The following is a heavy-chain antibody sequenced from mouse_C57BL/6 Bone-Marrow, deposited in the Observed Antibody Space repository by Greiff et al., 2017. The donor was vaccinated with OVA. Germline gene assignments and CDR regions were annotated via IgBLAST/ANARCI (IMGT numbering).Heavy chain of an antibody. CDR3: ARLDDYSAWLAY. CDR1: GYTFTSYW. CDR2: IYPGSGST. Sequence: VQLQQPGAELVKPGASVKMSCKASGYTFTSYWITWVKQRPGQGLEWIGDIYPGSGSTNYNEKFKSKATLTVDTSSSTAYMQLSSLTSEDSAVYYCARLDDYSAWLAYWGRGTLVTVSA. D-gene: IGHD2-4*01. V-gene: IGHV1-55*01. J-gene: IGHJ3*01.